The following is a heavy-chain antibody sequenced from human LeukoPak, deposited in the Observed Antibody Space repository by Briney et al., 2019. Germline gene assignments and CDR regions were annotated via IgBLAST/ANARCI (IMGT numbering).Heavy chain of an antibody. CDR1: GLPIADFA. J-gene: IGHJ4*02. CDR3: AKESGKFDY. V-gene: IGHV3-43*02. Sequence: GGSLRLSCVASGLPIADFAMHWVRQAPGKGLEWVSLTSGDGVSTFYADSVKGRFSISRDNSKNSLYPEMNSLRTEDAAMYYCAKESGKFDYWGQGTLVAVSS. CDR2: TSGDGVST.